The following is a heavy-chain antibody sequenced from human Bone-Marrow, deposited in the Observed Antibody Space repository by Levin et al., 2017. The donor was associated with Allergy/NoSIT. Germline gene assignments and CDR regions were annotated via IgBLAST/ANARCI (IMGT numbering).Heavy chain of an antibody. V-gene: IGHV3-23*01. D-gene: IGHD6-25*01. CDR3: ANDAGSGWPFDY. Sequence: GGSLRLSCATTGLTFRKNGMAWVRQAAGKGLEWVSTIDESANDRHYADSVKGRFTISRDNSKNTLYLQMDSLRAEDTAVYYCANDAGSGWPFDYWGQGTPVTVSS. CDR2: IDESANDR. J-gene: IGHJ4*02. CDR1: GLTFRKNG.